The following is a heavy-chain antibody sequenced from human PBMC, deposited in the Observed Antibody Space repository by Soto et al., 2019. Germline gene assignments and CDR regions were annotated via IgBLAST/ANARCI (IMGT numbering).Heavy chain of an antibody. V-gene: IGHV4-4*07. CDR2: IYSSGST. CDR3: AREIEVAGLPWGHNY. Sequence: SETLSLTCTVSGGSISSDYWSWVRQPAGNGLEWIGRIYSSGSTNYNPSLKSRVTMSVDMSKNQFSLHLSSVTAADTAVYFCAREIEVAGLPWGHNYWGQGTLVTVSS. D-gene: IGHD6-19*01. CDR1: GGSISSDY. J-gene: IGHJ4*02.